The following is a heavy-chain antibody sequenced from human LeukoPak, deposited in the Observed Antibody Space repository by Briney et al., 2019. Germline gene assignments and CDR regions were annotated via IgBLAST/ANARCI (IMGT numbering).Heavy chain of an antibody. CDR1: GFTFSSYW. D-gene: IGHD3-3*01. CDR2: IKQDGSEK. J-gene: IGHJ6*02. CDR3: ARAKNRGYYDFWSGYPTWSGMDV. Sequence: PGGSLRLSCAASGFTFSSYWMSWVRQAPGKGLEWVANIKQDGSEKYYVDSVKGRFTISRDNAKNSLYLQMNSLRAEDTAVYYCARAKNRGYYDFWSGYPTWSGMDVWGQGTTVTVSS. V-gene: IGHV3-7*01.